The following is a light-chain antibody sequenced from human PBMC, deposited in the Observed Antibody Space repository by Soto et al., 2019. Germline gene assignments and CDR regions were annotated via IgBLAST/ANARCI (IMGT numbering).Light chain of an antibody. CDR3: SSYAGSNNWV. J-gene: IGLJ3*02. V-gene: IGLV2-8*01. CDR2: EVS. Sequence: QSALTQPPSASGSPGQSVTISCTGTSSVDGYNYVSWYQQHPGKAPKLMIYEVSKRPSGVSDRFSGSKSGNTASLTVSGLQAEDEAHYYCSSYAGSNNWVFGGGTKLTVL. CDR1: SSVDGYNY.